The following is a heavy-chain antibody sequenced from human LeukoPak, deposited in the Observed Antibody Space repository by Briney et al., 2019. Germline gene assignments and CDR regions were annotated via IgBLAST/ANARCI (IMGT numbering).Heavy chain of an antibody. CDR2: ISYSGST. Sequence: SQTLSLTCTVSGGSITAGGYFWSWIRQHPGKGLECIGHISYSGSTYYTPSLKSRVTISVDKSKNQFSLKLSSVTAADTAVYYCARVSQLAFAFDIWGQGTMVTVSS. V-gene: IGHV4-31*03. CDR3: ARVSQLAFAFDI. CDR1: GGSITAGGYF. J-gene: IGHJ3*02. D-gene: IGHD2-15*01.